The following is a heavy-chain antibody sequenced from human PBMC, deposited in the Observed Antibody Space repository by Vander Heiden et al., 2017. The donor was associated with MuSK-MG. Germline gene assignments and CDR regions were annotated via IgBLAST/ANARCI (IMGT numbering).Heavy chain of an antibody. CDR1: GASISSYH. V-gene: IGHV4-4*07. Sequence: QVQLQESGPGLVKPSETLSLTCTVSGASISSYHWTWIRQIAGKGLEWIGHIYIRGSTNYNPSLKSRVTMSVDTSKNQMSLKLSSVTAADTAVYYCARRDGDHWGQGTLVTVSS. CDR3: ARRDGDH. CDR2: IYIRGST. J-gene: IGHJ4*02.